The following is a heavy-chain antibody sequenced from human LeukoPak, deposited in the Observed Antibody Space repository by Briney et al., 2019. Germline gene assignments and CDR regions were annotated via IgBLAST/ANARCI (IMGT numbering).Heavy chain of an antibody. J-gene: IGHJ4*02. CDR2: IYGNGRDK. Sequence: PGGSLRLICAASGFTFSPYAMSWVRQAPGKGLEWVSGIYGNGRDKFYADSVKGRFTISRDNSKNTLYLQMNSLSAEDTDIYYCAKDRVSGDGKWEIDYWVRGTMVTVS. D-gene: IGHD7-27*01. V-gene: IGHV3-23*01. CDR3: AKDRVSGDGKWEIDY. CDR1: GFTFSPYA.